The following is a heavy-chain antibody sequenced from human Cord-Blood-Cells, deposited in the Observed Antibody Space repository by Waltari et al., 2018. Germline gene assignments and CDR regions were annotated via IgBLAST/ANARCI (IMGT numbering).Heavy chain of an antibody. CDR3: ARRREYSSSWYNWFDP. D-gene: IGHD6-13*01. V-gene: IGHV4-39*01. CDR2: IYYSGST. J-gene: IGHJ5*02. CDR1: GGSISSSSYY. Sequence: KPSETLSLTCTVSGGSISSSSYYWGWIRQPPGKGLEWIGSIYYSGSTYYNPSLKSRVTISVDTSKNQFSLKLSSVTAADTAVYYCARRREYSSSWYNWFDPWGQGTLVTVSS.